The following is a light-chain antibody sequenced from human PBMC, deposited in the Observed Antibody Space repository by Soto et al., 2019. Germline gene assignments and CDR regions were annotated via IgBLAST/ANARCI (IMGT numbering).Light chain of an antibody. J-gene: IGKJ1*01. CDR2: AAS. CDR1: QSVSSTY. V-gene: IGKV3-20*01. Sequence: EVVLTQSPGTLSLSPGERATLSCRASQSVSSTYFAWYQQKPGQAPRLLMYAASRRETGIPDTFSGSGSGTDFTLTISRLEPEDFAVYYCQQYDSSPPTFGQGTKVEI. CDR3: QQYDSSPPT.